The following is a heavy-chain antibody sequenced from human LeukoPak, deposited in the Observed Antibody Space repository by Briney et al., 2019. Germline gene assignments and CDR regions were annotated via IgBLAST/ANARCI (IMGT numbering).Heavy chain of an antibody. J-gene: IGHJ4*02. CDR1: GFTFSDSA. CDR3: TSLRSDWAGSSFDY. CDR2: IRSKANNYAT. D-gene: IGHD5-12*01. Sequence: GGSLRLSCAASGFTFSDSARHWVRQASGKGLEWVGRIRSKANNYATAYAASVKGRFTISRDDSKNTAYLQMNSLKTEDTAVYYCTSLRSDWAGSSFDYWGQGTLVTVSS. V-gene: IGHV3-73*01.